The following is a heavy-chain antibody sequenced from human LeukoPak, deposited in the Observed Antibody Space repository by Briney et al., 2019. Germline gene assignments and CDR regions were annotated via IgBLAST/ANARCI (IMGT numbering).Heavy chain of an antibody. V-gene: IGHV1-18*01. J-gene: IGHJ6*04. CDR1: GYPFTRYG. CDR2: INSYNGNT. CDR3: ARSITMVRGIYYYGMDV. D-gene: IGHD3-10*01. Sequence: ASVEASLKASGYPFTRYGISWVRPAPGQGAGGVGWINSYNGNTNYPQKLEGRVTMTTDTSTSTAYMELRSLRSDDTAVYYCARSITMVRGIYYYGMDVWGKGTTVTVSS.